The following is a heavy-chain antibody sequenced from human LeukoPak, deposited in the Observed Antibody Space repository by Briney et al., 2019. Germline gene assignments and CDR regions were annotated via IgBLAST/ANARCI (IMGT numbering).Heavy chain of an antibody. V-gene: IGHV3-53*01. CDR2: IYSGGST. D-gene: IGHD3-10*01. CDR3: TRPPPYYGSGSYSRQADY. Sequence: GGSLRLSCAASGFTVSSNYMSWVRQAPGKGLEWVSVIYSGGSTYYADSVKGRFTISRDNSKSTLYIQMNSLRAEDTAVYYCTRPPPYYGSGSYSRQADYWGQGTLVTVSS. CDR1: GFTVSSNY. J-gene: IGHJ4*02.